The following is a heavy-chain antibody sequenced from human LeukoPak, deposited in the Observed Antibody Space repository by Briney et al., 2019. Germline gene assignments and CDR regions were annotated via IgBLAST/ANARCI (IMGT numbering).Heavy chain of an antibody. J-gene: IGHJ4*02. CDR1: GLTFSSHW. Sequence: PGGSLRLSCAASGLTFSSHWMHWVRQAPGKGLEWVSTFSGSGGNTYYADSVKGRFTISRDNSKNTLYLQMNSLRAEDTAVYYCAKGHYYGSGNFYNYWGQGTLVTVSS. D-gene: IGHD3-10*01. CDR2: FSGSGGNT. V-gene: IGHV3-23*01. CDR3: AKGHYYGSGNFYNY.